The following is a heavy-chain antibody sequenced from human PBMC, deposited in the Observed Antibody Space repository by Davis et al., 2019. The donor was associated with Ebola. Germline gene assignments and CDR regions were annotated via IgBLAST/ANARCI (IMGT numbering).Heavy chain of an antibody. V-gene: IGHV3-43*02. Sequence: PGGSLRLSCAASGFTFDDYAMHWVRQAPGKGLEWVSLISGDGGSTYYADSVKGRFTISRDNSKNSLYLQMNSLRTEDTALYYCAKENYILTGYSFDYWGQGTLVTVSS. D-gene: IGHD3-9*01. CDR2: ISGDGGST. J-gene: IGHJ4*02. CDR1: GFTFDDYA. CDR3: AKENYILTGYSFDY.